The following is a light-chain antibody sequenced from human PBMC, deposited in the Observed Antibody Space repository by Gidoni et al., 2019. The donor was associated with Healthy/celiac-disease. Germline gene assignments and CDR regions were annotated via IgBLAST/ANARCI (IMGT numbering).Light chain of an antibody. V-gene: IGKV3-20*01. CDR1: HSVSSSY. Sequence: EIVLTQTPGTLSLSPGERATLSCRASHSVSSSYLAWYQLKPGQAPRLLIYGASSRATGIPDRFSGSGSGTDFTLTISRLEPEDFAVYYCQQYGSSPPLTFXGXTKVEIK. CDR3: QQYGSSPPLT. J-gene: IGKJ4*01. CDR2: GAS.